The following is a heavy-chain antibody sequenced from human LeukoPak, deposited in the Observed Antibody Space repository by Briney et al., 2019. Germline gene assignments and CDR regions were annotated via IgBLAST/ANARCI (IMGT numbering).Heavy chain of an antibody. Sequence: GGSLRLSCAASGFTFSSYSVNWVRQAPGKGLEWVSYISSSSSTIYYADSVKGRFTISRDNAKNSLYLQMNSLRAEDTAVYYCAADPINYYYYGMDVWGQGTTVTVSS. CDR1: GFTFSSYS. V-gene: IGHV3-48*01. J-gene: IGHJ6*02. CDR3: AADPINYYYYGMDV. CDR2: ISSSSSTI.